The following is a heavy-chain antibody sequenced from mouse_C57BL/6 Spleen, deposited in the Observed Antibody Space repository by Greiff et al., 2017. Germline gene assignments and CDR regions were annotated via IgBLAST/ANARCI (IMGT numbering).Heavy chain of an antibody. Sequence: QVQLKQSGAELMKPGASVKLSCKATGYTFTGYWIEWVKQRPGHGLEWIGEILPGSGSTNYNEKFKGKATFTAATSSNTAYLQLRSLTTEDSAIYYCARDYGSLYYAMDYWGQGTSVTVSS. D-gene: IGHD1-1*01. V-gene: IGHV1-9*01. J-gene: IGHJ4*01. CDR1: GYTFTGYW. CDR2: ILPGSGST. CDR3: ARDYGSLYYAMDY.